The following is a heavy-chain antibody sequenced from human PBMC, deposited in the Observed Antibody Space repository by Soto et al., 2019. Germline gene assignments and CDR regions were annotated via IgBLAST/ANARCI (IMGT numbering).Heavy chain of an antibody. J-gene: IGHJ5*02. CDR2: IYYSGST. CDR3: ARFSSGSYSWFEP. D-gene: IGHD3-10*01. V-gene: IGHV4-59*01. Sequence: PSETLSLTCTVSGGSISSYYWSWIRQPPGEGLEWIGYIYYSGSTNYNPSLKSRVTMSVDTSKNQFSLKLSFVTAADTAVYYCARFSSGSYSWFEPWGQGTLVTVSS. CDR1: GGSISSYY.